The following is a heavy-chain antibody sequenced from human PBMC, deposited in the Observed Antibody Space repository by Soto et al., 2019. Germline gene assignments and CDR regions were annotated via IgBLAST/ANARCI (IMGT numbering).Heavy chain of an antibody. CDR2: ISYDGSNK. V-gene: IGHV3-30*18. Sequence: QVQLVESGGGVVQPGRSLRLSCAASGFIFSSYGMYWVRQAPGKGLEWVAVISYDGSNKYYADSVKGRFTISRDNSKNTLYLQMNSLRAEETVVYYCAKTILGNAFDIWGQGTMVTVSS. CDR1: GFIFSSYG. D-gene: IGHD3-9*01. CDR3: AKTILGNAFDI. J-gene: IGHJ3*02.